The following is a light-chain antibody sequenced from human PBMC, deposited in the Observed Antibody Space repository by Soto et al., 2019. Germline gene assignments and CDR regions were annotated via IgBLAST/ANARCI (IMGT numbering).Light chain of an antibody. V-gene: IGLV1-44*01. CDR3: AAWDDSLNGVV. J-gene: IGLJ2*01. Sequence: QAVVTQPPSASGTPGQRVTISCSGSSSNIGRNTVHWYQQLPGTSPKLLIYHNNQRPSGVPDRFSGSKSGTSASLAISGLQSEDEADYYCAAWDDSLNGVVFGGRTKLTVL. CDR1: SSNIGRNT. CDR2: HNN.